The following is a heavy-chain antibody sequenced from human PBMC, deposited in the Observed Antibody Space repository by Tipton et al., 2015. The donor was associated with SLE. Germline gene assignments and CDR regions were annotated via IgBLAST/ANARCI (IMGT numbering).Heavy chain of an antibody. CDR1: GFTFSSYD. V-gene: IGHV3-30*18. J-gene: IGHJ3*02. CDR2: IWYDGSNK. Sequence: SLRLSCAASGFTFSSYDLQWVRQAPGKGLEWVAVIWYDGSNKYYADSVKGRFTISRDNSKNTLYLQMNSLRPEDTAVYYCAKDLLVGGNYGDDAFDIWGQGTMVTVSS. D-gene: IGHD1-26*01. CDR3: AKDLLVGGNYGDDAFDI.